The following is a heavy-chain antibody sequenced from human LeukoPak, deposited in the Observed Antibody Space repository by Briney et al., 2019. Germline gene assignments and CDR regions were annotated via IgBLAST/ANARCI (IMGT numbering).Heavy chain of an antibody. Sequence: ASVKVSCKASGYTFTSYYMHWVRQAPGQGLEWMGGIIPIFGTANYAQKFQGRVTITADESTSTAYMELSSLRSEDTAVYYCARDPDNWFDPWGQGTLVTVSS. CDR1: GYTFTSYY. J-gene: IGHJ5*02. V-gene: IGHV1-69*13. CDR2: IIPIFGTA. CDR3: ARDPDNWFDP.